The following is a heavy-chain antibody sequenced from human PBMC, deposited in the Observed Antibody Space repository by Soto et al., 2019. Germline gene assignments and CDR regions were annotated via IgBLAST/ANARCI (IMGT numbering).Heavy chain of an antibody. Sequence: VKVSCKASGYTFTAYYVHWLRQAPGQGLEWMGWVNPHSGATVIAQRFLGSVTLTTDTSINTAYMELTSLTYDDTALYYCGRPPNPWDPHGCQRWGRGTRCTVSS. J-gene: IGHJ4*03. D-gene: IGHD1-26*01. CDR1: GYTFTAYY. CDR3: GRPPNPWDPHGCQR. CDR2: VNPHSGAT. V-gene: IGHV1-2*04.